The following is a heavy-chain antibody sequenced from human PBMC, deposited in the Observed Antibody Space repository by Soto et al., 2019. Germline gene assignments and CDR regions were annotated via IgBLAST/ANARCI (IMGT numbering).Heavy chain of an antibody. CDR2: IYWDDDK. J-gene: IGHJ5*02. CDR1: GFSLSTSGVG. CDR3: AHRGGASTSSRSARFDP. D-gene: IGHD2-2*01. Sequence: QITLKESGPTLVKPTQTLTLTCTFSGFSLSTSGVGVGWIRQPPGKALEWLALIYWDDDKRYSPSLKSRLTLTKDTSKNQVVLTMTNMDPVDTATYYCAHRGGASTSSRSARFDPWGQGTLVTVSS. V-gene: IGHV2-5*02.